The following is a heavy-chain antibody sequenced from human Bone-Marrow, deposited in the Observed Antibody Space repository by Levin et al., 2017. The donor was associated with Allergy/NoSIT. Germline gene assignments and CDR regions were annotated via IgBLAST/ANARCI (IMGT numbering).Heavy chain of an antibody. CDR3: ARATMIYYDSSGPGY. D-gene: IGHD3-22*01. CDR1: GFTFSSYA. V-gene: IGHV3-30*04. J-gene: IGHJ4*02. Sequence: GESLKISCAASGFTFSSYAMHWVRQAPGKGLEWVAVISYDGSNKYYADSVKGRFTISRDNSKNTLYLQMNSLRAEDTAVYYCARATMIYYDSSGPGYWGQGTLVTVSS. CDR2: ISYDGSNK.